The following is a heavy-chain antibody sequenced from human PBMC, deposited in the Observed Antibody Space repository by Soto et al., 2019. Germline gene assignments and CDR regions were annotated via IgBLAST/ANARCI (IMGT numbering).Heavy chain of an antibody. Sequence: QVQLVQSGAEVKKPGSSVKVSCKASGCTFSSYAISWVRQAPGQGLEWMGGIIPIFGTANYAQKFQGRVTITADESTSTAYMELSSLSSEDTAVYYCAREGRAARDWFDPWGQGTLVTVSS. CDR2: IIPIFGTA. D-gene: IGHD6-6*01. CDR3: AREGRAARDWFDP. V-gene: IGHV1-69*01. CDR1: GCTFSSYA. J-gene: IGHJ5*02.